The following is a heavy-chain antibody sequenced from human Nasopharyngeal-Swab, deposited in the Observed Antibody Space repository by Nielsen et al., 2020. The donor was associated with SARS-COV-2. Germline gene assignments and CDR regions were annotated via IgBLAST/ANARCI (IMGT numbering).Heavy chain of an antibody. V-gene: IGHV3-30*03. CDR1: GLNVSRFG. CDR2: ISYDGTIQ. J-gene: IGHJ3*02. CDR3: ARGAVAGRNAFDI. D-gene: IGHD6-19*01. Sequence: GGSLRLSCAASGLNVSRFGMHWARQAPGKGLQWMAFISYDGTIQYYADSVKGRFTISRDNSKNTLYLQMNSLRPEDTAVHYCARGAVAGRNAFDIWGQGTMVTVSS.